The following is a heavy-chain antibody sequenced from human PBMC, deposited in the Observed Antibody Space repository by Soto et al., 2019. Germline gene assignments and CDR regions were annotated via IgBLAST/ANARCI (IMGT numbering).Heavy chain of an antibody. V-gene: IGHV4-4*02. Sequence: QVQLQESGPGLVKPSGTLSLTCAVSGGSISSSNWWSWVRQPPGKGLEWIGEIYHSGSTNYNPSLKSRVTISVDKSKNPFSLKLSSVTAADTAVYYCARSAILTGYSYPSHKYFDYWGQGTLVTVSS. D-gene: IGHD3-9*01. CDR3: ARSAILTGYSYPSHKYFDY. J-gene: IGHJ4*02. CDR1: GGSISSSNW. CDR2: IYHSGST.